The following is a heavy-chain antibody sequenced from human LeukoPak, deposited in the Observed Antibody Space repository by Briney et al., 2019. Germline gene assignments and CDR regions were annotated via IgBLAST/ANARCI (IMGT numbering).Heavy chain of an antibody. CDR1: GYTFTGYY. CDR3: ARGGGSYGDFTTPIDY. Sequence: GASVTVSCKASGYTFTGYYMHWVRQAPGQGLEWMGWINPNSGGTNYAQKFQGRVTMTRDTSISTAYMELSRLRSDDTAVYYCARGGGSYGDFTTPIDYWGQGTLVTVSS. D-gene: IGHD4-17*01. CDR2: INPNSGGT. V-gene: IGHV1-2*02. J-gene: IGHJ4*02.